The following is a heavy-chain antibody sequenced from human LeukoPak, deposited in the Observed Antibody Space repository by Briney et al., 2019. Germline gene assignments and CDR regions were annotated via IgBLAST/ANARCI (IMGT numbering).Heavy chain of an antibody. J-gene: IGHJ4*02. CDR2: IHTSGST. D-gene: IGHD3-22*01. V-gene: IGHV4-61*05. CDR1: GGSISSSNYY. Sequence: SETLSLTCIVSGGSISSSNYYWGWIRQPPGKGLEWIGRIHTSGSTNYNPSLKSRVTMSVDTSKNQFSLKLSSVTAADTAVYYCARDQYYYDSSGYLTFDYWGQGTLVTVSS. CDR3: ARDQYYYDSSGYLTFDY.